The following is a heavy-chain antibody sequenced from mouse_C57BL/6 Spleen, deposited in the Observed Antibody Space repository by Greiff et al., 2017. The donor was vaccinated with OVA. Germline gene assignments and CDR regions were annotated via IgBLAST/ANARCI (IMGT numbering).Heavy chain of an antibody. CDR1: GFTFSSYA. J-gene: IGHJ3*01. CDR3: TREGIYYGNYWFAY. D-gene: IGHD2-1*01. CDR2: ISSGGDYI. V-gene: IGHV5-9-1*02. Sequence: MLVESGEGLVKPGGSLKLSCAASGFTFSSYAMSWVRQTPEKRLEWVAYISSGGDYIYYADTVKGRFTISRDNARNTLYLQMSSLKSEDTAMYYCTREGIYYGNYWFAYWGQGTLVTVSA.